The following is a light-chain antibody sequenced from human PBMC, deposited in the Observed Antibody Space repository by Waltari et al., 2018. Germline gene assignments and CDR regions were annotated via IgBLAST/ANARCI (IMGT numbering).Light chain of an antibody. CDR1: SSDVGTYHY. CDR2: DVR. Sequence: QSALTQPASVSGSPGQSITISCTGTSSDVGTYHYVSWYQQHPGKAPKLMIFDVRIRPSGVSNRFSGSKSGNTASLTISGLQAEDEADYYCSSYISSSTLELFGGGTSLTVL. J-gene: IGLJ2*01. V-gene: IGLV2-14*03. CDR3: SSYISSSTLEL.